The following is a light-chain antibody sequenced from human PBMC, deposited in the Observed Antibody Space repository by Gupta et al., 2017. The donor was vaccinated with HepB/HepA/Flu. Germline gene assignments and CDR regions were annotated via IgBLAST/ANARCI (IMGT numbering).Light chain of an antibody. V-gene: IGKV1-39*01. CDR1: QTISNY. J-gene: IGKJ2*01. Sequence: IQMTQSPSSLSASVGDRVTITCRASQTISNYLNWYQQKPGKAPKLLIYPASSLQTGVSLRFRGSGSGTDFTLTISSLQPEDFATYYCQQSYSTQYTFGQGTKLEIK. CDR3: QQSYSTQYT. CDR2: PAS.